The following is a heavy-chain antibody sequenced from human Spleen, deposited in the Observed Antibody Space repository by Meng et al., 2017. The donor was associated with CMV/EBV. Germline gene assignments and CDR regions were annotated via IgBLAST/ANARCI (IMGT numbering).Heavy chain of an antibody. CDR3: AREWGGKQWPPLRGGFDP. Sequence: SVKVSCKASGGTFSSYAISWVRQAPGQGLEWMGGIIPIFGTANYAQKFQGRVTITTDESTSTAYMELSSLRSEDTAVYYCAREWGGKQWPPLRGGFDPWGQGTLVTVSS. CDR1: GGTFSSYA. J-gene: IGHJ5*02. D-gene: IGHD6-19*01. CDR2: IIPIFGTA. V-gene: IGHV1-69*05.